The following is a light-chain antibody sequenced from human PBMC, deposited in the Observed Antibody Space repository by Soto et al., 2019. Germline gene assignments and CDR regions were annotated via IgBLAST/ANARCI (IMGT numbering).Light chain of an antibody. CDR3: QQYGDSPQT. CDR1: HIVSSNY. J-gene: IGKJ1*01. V-gene: IGKV3-20*01. Sequence: DIVLTQSPGTLSLSPGEGATLSCRASHIVSSNYVAWYQQKAGQAPRLLIYGASRRATGIPDRFSGSGSRTEFTLTVSRLEPEDFAVYYCQQYGDSPQTFGQGTKVEVK. CDR2: GAS.